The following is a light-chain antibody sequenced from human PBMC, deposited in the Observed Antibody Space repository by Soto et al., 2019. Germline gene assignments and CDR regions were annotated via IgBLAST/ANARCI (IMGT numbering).Light chain of an antibody. CDR1: QSISPY. Sequence: DIPMTQSPSSLSASVGDRVTITCRASQSISPYLNWYQQKPGKAPNLLIYSASILESGVPSRFSGSGSGTDFTLTISSLQPEDFATYVCQQSYSRRGTVGKGTEVDIK. CDR3: QQSYSRRGT. CDR2: SAS. V-gene: IGKV1-39*01. J-gene: IGKJ1*01.